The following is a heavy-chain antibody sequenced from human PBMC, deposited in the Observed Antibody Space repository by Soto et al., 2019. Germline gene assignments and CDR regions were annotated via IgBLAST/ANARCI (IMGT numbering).Heavy chain of an antibody. CDR2: ISSSSSYI. Sequence: EVQLVESGGGLVKPGGSLRLSCAASGFTFSSYSMNWVRQAPGKGLEWVSSISSSSSYIYYADSVKGRFTISRDNAKNSLYLQMNSLRAEDTAVYYCARDLHSSGYYYTENWGQGTLVTVSS. CDR1: GFTFSSYS. CDR3: ARDLHSSGYYYTEN. V-gene: IGHV3-21*01. D-gene: IGHD3-22*01. J-gene: IGHJ4*02.